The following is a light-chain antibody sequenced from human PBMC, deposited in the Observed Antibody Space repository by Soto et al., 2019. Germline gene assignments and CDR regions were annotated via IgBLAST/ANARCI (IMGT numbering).Light chain of an antibody. CDR1: QSISRE. Sequence: EIVMTQSPATLSVSPRESATLSCRASQSISRELAWYQQKPGQPPMLLIYGASTRATGVPARFTGSGSGSDLALANSVLQSEDFEVYYFHQGHNWPPTFGQVNRLEI. CDR3: HQGHNWPPT. J-gene: IGKJ2*01. V-gene: IGKV3-15*01. CDR2: GAS.